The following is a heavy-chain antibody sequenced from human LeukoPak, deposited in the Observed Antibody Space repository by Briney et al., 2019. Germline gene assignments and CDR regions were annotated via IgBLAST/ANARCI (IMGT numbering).Heavy chain of an antibody. V-gene: IGHV3-53*01. CDR2: LYAGGES. CDR3: ARDSAGNQYSSGNFDL. J-gene: IGHJ4*02. D-gene: IGHD3-10*01. Sequence: PGGSLRLSCAASGFALKSSYMNWVRQAPGKGLEWVSVLYAGGESYYADSVLGRFTISRDNSNNTVFLEMNSLTADDTAVYFCARDSAGNQYSSGNFDLWGQGTLVTVSS. CDR1: GFALKSSY.